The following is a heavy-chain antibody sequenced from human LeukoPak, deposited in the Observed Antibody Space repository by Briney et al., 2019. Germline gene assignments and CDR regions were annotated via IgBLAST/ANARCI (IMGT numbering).Heavy chain of an antibody. CDR1: GFTFSSYA. CDR3: AKPGPRRRLFVEYFQH. V-gene: IGHV3-23*01. D-gene: IGHD1-14*01. CDR2: ISGSGGST. Sequence: GGSLRPSCAASGFTFSSYAMSWVRQAPGKGLEWVSAISGSGGSTYYADSVKGRFTISRDNSKNTLYLQMNSLRAEDTAVYYCAKPGPRRRLFVEYFQHWGQGTLVTVSS. J-gene: IGHJ1*01.